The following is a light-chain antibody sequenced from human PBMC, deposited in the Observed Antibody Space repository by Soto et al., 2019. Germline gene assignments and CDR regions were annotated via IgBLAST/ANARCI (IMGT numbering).Light chain of an antibody. V-gene: IGKV3-11*01. CDR2: DAS. Sequence: EIVLTQSPNTLSLSPGERATLSCRASQSVRSYLAWYQQKPGQAPRLLIYDASNRATGIPARFSGSGSGTDFTLTISSLDPEDFAVYYCQQRSAWPQITFGQVTRLEIK. CDR1: QSVRSY. J-gene: IGKJ5*01. CDR3: QQRSAWPQIT.